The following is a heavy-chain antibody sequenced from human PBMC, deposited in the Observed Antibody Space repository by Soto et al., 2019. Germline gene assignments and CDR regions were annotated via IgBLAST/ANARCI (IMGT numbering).Heavy chain of an antibody. CDR1: GFTFSTYW. CDR2: INHDGSVQ. Sequence: ELQLVESGGGLVQPGGSLRLSCAASGFTFSTYWMTWVRQAPGKGLEWVANINHDGSVQNYVDSVKGRFTISRDNAKNSLYPQMNSLRAEDAAVYYCARDRSPKYSTYWVDAFDFWGPGTMVTVSS. CDR3: ARDRSPKYSTYWVDAFDF. J-gene: IGHJ3*01. D-gene: IGHD2-21*01. V-gene: IGHV3-7*05.